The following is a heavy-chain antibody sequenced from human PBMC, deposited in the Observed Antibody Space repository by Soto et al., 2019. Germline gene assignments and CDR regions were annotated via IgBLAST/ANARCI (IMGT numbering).Heavy chain of an antibody. J-gene: IGHJ4*02. CDR3: ARVIRCKSTSCYFAY. D-gene: IGHD2-2*01. CDR1: GGSISSSNYS. Sequence: QLQLQESGPGLVKPSETLSLTCTVSGGSISSSNYSWAWVRQPPGKGLEWIGSISYSGATYYNPSLNSRVTISQVTSKTQLSLKLSSVTAADTAVFYCARVIRCKSTSCYFAYWGQGTLVTVSS. CDR2: ISYSGAT. V-gene: IGHV4-39*01.